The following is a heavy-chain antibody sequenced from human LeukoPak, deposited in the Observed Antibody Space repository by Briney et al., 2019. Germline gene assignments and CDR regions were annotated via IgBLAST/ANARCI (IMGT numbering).Heavy chain of an antibody. CDR3: AIARRPPECSSSCWCFDY. D-gene: IGHD6-6*01. CDR2: VFPNVRTA. J-gene: IGHJ4*02. CDR1: VGTLNHYA. V-gene: IGHV1-69*05. Sequence: SVTVSCQASVGTLNHYALSWVRQAPAPGREGIGGVFPNVRTANYAHKFHGRVTITTDESTSTAYMELSSLRSEDTAVYYCAIARRPPECSSSCWCFDYWGQGSLITVSS.